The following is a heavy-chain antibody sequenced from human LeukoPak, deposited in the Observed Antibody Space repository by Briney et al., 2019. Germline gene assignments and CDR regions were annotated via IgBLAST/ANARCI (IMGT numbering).Heavy chain of an antibody. Sequence: GGSLRLSCAASGFTFSGYAMTWVRQAPGKGLEWVSGISGNADNTYYIDSVGGRFTISRDNSKNTLYLRMNSLRAEDTAVYYCAKSPPILWFWELLYSYYYYGMDVWGQGTTVTVSS. CDR1: GFTFSGYA. CDR2: ISGNADNT. V-gene: IGHV3-23*01. CDR3: AKSPPILWFWELLYSYYYYGMDV. D-gene: IGHD3-10*01. J-gene: IGHJ6*02.